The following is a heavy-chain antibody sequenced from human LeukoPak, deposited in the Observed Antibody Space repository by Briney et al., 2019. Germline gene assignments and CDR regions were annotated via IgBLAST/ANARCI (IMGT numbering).Heavy chain of an antibody. CDR2: IIPIFGIA. D-gene: IGHD3-22*01. CDR3: AKYYYDSSGSANDAFDI. CDR1: GGTFSSYA. J-gene: IGHJ3*02. Sequence: GASVKVSCKASGGTFSSYAISWVRQAPGQGLEWMGRIIPIFGIANYAQKFQGRVTITADKSTSTAYMELSSLRSEDTAVYYCAKYYYDSSGSANDAFDIRGQGTMVTVSS. V-gene: IGHV1-69*04.